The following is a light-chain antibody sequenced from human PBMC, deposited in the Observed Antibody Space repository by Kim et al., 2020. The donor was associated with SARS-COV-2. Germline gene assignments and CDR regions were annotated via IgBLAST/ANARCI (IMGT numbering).Light chain of an antibody. J-gene: IGKJ2*01. Sequence: SSPEERAPLPCRASQSVSSSYLAWYQQKPAQAPRLLIYGAASRATGIPDRFSGSGSGTDFTLNISRLEPEDFVVYYCQQYGSSLYTFGQGTKLEI. CDR2: GAA. CDR3: QQYGSSLYT. CDR1: QSVSSSY. V-gene: IGKV3-20*01.